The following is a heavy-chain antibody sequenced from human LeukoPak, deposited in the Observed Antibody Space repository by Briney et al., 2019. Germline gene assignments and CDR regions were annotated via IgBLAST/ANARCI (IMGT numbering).Heavy chain of an antibody. CDR2: ITGSGGAT. Sequence: GGSMRLSCGASGFTFSNFAMSWVRQAPGKGLEWVSGITGSGGATYSADSVKGRFTISRDNSKNTLYLQMNSLRAEDTAVYYCAKGIESSGSYYTCFDYWGQGTLVTVSS. CDR1: GFTFSNFA. D-gene: IGHD1-26*01. J-gene: IGHJ4*02. CDR3: AKGIESSGSYYTCFDY. V-gene: IGHV3-23*01.